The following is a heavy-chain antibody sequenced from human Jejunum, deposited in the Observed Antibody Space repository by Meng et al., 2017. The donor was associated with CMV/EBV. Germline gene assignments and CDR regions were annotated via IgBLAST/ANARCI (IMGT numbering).Heavy chain of an antibody. CDR2: IIPILGIA. V-gene: IGHV1-69*10. J-gene: IGHJ4*02. CDR1: GGTFSSDA. CDR3: ARGFLNGYQPFDY. D-gene: IGHD5-24*01. Sequence: VLLWHAGDAVKTPGSSVTASGKSSGGTFSSDAISWVRQAPGQGLEWMGGIIPILGIANYAQKFQGRVTITADKSTSTAYMELTSLTSEDTAVYYCARGFLNGYQPFDYWGQGTLVTVSS.